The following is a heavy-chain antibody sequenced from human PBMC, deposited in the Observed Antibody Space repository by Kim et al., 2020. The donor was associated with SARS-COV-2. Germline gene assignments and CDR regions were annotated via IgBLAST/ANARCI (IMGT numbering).Heavy chain of an antibody. V-gene: IGHV1-18*01. CDR2: K. CDR3: ARGGGVVDFDY. J-gene: IGHJ4*02. D-gene: IGHD2-15*01. Sequence: KNYAQKLQGRVTMTTDTSTSTAYMERRSRRSDDPAVYYCARGGGVVDFDYWGQGTLVTVSS.